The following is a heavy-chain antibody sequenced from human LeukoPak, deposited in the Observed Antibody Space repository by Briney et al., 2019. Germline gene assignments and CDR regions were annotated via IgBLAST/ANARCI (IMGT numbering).Heavy chain of an antibody. J-gene: IGHJ4*02. D-gene: IGHD6-13*01. V-gene: IGHV1-18*01. CDR2: MSAYNGNR. CDR3: ARDQFRAAGMDEKKFDY. CDR1: GYTFTSYG. Sequence: GASVKVSCKASGYTFTSYGISWVRQAPGQGREWMGWMSAYNGNRNYAQKLKGRVTQTTETSTSTAYMELRSLRSDDTAVYSCARDQFRAAGMDEKKFDYWGQGTLVTVSS.